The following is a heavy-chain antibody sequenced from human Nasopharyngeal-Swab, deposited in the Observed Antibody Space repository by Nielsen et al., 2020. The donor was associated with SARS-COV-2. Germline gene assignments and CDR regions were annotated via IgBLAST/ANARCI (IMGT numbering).Heavy chain of an antibody. V-gene: IGHV3-53*01. CDR2: IYSGGST. J-gene: IGHJ2*01. CDR3: ATPQALSIAAGCDL. D-gene: IGHD6-6*01. CDR1: GFTVSSNY. Sequence: GGSLRLSCAASGFTVSSNYMSWVRQAPGKGLEWVSVIYSGGSTYYADSVKGRFTISRDNSKNTLYLQMNSLRAEDTAVYYCATPQALSIAAGCDLWGRGTLVTVSS.